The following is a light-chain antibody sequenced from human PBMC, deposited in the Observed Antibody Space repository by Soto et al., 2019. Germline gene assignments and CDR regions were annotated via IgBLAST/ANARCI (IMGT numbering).Light chain of an antibody. V-gene: IGLV1-44*01. Sequence: QSALTQPPSASXXPGQRVTISCSGSSSNIGSNTVKWYQQLPGTAPKLLIDSNNQRPSGVPDRFSGSKSGTSASLAISGLQSEDEADYYCAAWDDSLNGFYVFGTGTKVTVL. CDR3: AAWDDSLNGFYV. CDR2: SNN. CDR1: SSNIGSNT. J-gene: IGLJ1*01.